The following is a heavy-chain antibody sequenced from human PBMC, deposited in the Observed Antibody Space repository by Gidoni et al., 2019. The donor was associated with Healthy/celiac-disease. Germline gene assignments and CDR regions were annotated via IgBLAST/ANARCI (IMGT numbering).Heavy chain of an antibody. Sequence: QVQLVESGGGVVQPGRSLRLSCAASGFTFSSYGMHWVRQAPGKGLEWVAVISYDGSNKYYADSVKGRFTISRDNSKNTLYLQMNSLRAEDTAVYYCAKAGANWLLPYHDAFDIWGQGTMVTVSS. V-gene: IGHV3-30*18. J-gene: IGHJ3*02. CDR2: ISYDGSNK. CDR3: AKAGANWLLPYHDAFDI. D-gene: IGHD3-9*01. CDR1: GFTFSSYG.